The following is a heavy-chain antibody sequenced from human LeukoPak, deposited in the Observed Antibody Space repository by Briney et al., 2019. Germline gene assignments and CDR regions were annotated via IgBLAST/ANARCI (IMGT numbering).Heavy chain of an antibody. J-gene: IGHJ6*02. Sequence: GGSLRLSCATSGFTFSSYEMMWVRQAPGKGLERVVYISSSGSRIHYADSVKGRFTISRDNAKNSLDLQMKSLRAEDTAAYYCARRLELWSRSYDYGMDVWGQGTTVTVSS. CDR2: ISSSGSRI. CDR1: GFTFSSYE. D-gene: IGHD5-18*01. V-gene: IGHV3-48*03. CDR3: ARRLELWSRSYDYGMDV.